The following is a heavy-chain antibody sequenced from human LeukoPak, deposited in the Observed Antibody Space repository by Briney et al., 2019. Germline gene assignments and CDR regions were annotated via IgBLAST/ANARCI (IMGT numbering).Heavy chain of an antibody. D-gene: IGHD1-26*01. CDR2: IRSKANSYAT. J-gene: IGHJ3*02. V-gene: IGHV3-73*01. CDR1: GFTFSGSA. Sequence: GGSLRLPCAASGFTFSGSATHWVRQASGKGLEWVGRIRSKANSYATAYAASVKGRFTIPRDDSKNTAYLQMNSLKTEDTAVYYCTRQYSGSYHDAFDIWGQGTMVTVSS. CDR3: TRQYSGSYHDAFDI.